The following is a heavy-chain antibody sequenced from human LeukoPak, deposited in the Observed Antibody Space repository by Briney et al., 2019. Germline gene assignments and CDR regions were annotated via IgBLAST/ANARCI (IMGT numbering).Heavy chain of an antibody. J-gene: IGHJ4*02. CDR3: ANADLGYCSSTSCYAPFDY. Sequence: QPGRSLRLSCAASGFTFSSYGMHWVRQAPGKGLEWVAVISYDGSNKYYADSVKGRFTISRDNSKNTLYLQMNSLRVEDTAVYYCANADLGYCSSTSCYAPFDYWGQGTLVTVSS. D-gene: IGHD2-2*01. V-gene: IGHV3-30*18. CDR2: ISYDGSNK. CDR1: GFTFSSYG.